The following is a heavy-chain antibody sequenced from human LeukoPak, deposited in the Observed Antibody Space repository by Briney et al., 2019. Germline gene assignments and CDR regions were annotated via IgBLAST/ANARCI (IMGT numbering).Heavy chain of an antibody. J-gene: IGHJ4*02. CDR3: AKGSSSGYFDYFDY. V-gene: IGHV3-30*18. CDR2: ISYDGSNK. Sequence: GRSLRLSCAASGFTFSSYGMHWVRQAPGKGLEWVAVISYDGSNKYYADSVKGRFTISRDNSKNTLYLQMNSVRAEDTAVYYCAKGSSSGYFDYFDYWGQGTLVTVSS. D-gene: IGHD6-13*01. CDR1: GFTFSSYG.